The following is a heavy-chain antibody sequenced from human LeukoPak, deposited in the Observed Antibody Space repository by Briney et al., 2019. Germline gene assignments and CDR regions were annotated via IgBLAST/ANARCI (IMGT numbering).Heavy chain of an antibody. J-gene: IGHJ4*02. CDR1: GYTLTELS. CDR3: ATAPVYYYGSGSYNY. CDR2: FDPEDGET. D-gene: IGHD3-10*01. V-gene: IGHV1-24*01. Sequence: ASVKVSCKVSGYTLTELSMHWVRQAPGKGLEWMGGFDPEDGETIYAQKFQGRVTMTEDTFTDTAYMELSSLRSEDTAVYYCATAPVYYYGSGSYNYWGQGTLVTVSS.